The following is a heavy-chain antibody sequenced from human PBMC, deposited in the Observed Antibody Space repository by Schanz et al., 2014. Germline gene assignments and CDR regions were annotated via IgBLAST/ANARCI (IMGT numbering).Heavy chain of an antibody. J-gene: IGHJ2*01. CDR1: GGTFSSYA. V-gene: IGHV1-18*01. CDR3: VRVPSRDVSFDL. D-gene: IGHD3-16*01. Sequence: QVQLVQSGAEVKKPGASVKVSCKSSGGTFSSYAISWVRQAPGQGLEWMGRISAYNGHTDYAQKLQGRVTLTTDTSANTAYMELRSLRSDDTAHYYCVRVPSRDVSFDLWGRGTLVTVSS. CDR2: ISAYNGHT.